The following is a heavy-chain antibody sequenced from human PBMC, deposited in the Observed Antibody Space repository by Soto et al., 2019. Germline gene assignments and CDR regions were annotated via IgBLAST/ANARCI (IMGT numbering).Heavy chain of an antibody. Sequence: ASEKVSCKASGYTFTSYDINWVRQATGQGLEWMGWMNPNSGNTGYAQKFQGRVTMTRNTSISTAYMELSSLRSEDTAVYYCARGSYYYDSSGYENNWFDPWGQGTLVTVS. CDR2: MNPNSGNT. CDR3: ARGSYYYDSSGYENNWFDP. V-gene: IGHV1-8*01. D-gene: IGHD3-22*01. J-gene: IGHJ5*02. CDR1: GYTFTSYD.